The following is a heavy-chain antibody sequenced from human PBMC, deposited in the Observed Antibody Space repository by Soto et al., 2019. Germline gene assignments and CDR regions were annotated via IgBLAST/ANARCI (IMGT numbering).Heavy chain of an antibody. D-gene: IGHD1-26*01. CDR2: ISGSGDST. Sequence: EVQLLESGGGLVQPGGSLRLSCAASGFTFSSYAMRWVRQAPGKGLEWVSAISGSGDSTYYADSVKGRFTISRDNSKNTLYRQRNSLRAEDTAVYYCARRGSGSYYDYWGQGTLVTVSS. J-gene: IGHJ4*02. CDR3: ARRGSGSYYDY. CDR1: GFTFSSYA. V-gene: IGHV3-23*01.